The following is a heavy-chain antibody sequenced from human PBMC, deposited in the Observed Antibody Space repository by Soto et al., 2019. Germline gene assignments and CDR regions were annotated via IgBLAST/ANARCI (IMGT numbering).Heavy chain of an antibody. V-gene: IGHV4-38-2*02. J-gene: IGHJ6*02. CDR1: GYSTCRGYY. CDR3: ARDGKRLDTWLYYGVDF. CDR2: IYRSGST. D-gene: IGHD6-19*01. Sequence: SETLSLTCAVSGYSTCRGYYWACVWQAPGKGMEWIGSIYRSGSTYCHPSLKSRVTISVDPSRRQCFLNLSSVTAADTAVSFCARDGKRLDTWLYYGVDFWGPGSTVTVSS.